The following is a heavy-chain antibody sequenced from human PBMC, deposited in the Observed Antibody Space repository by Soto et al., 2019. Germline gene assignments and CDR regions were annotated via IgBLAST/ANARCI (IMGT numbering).Heavy chain of an antibody. V-gene: IGHV3-48*01. J-gene: IGHJ6*02. CDR1: GFTFSLYS. Sequence: EVQLVESGGGLVQPGGSLRLSCAASGFTFSLYSMNWVRQAPGKGLEWVSYITSSSSTIYYTDSVKGRFTISRDNAKNSLYLQMNGLRAEDTAVYYCVREGAGRYYYGMDVWGQGTTVTVSS. CDR3: VREGAGRYYYGMDV. CDR2: ITSSSSTI.